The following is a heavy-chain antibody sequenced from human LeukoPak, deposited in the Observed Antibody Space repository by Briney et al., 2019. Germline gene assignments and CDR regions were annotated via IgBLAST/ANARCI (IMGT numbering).Heavy chain of an antibody. J-gene: IGHJ4*02. CDR2: IYHSGST. D-gene: IGHD3-10*01. CDR3: ARVLDYYGSGSYSGDY. CDR1: GYSISSGYY. Sequence: SETLSLTCTVSGYSISSGYYWGWIRPPPGKGLEWIGSIYHSGSTSYNPSLKSRVTMSVDTSKNQFSLKLRSVTAADTAVYYCARVLDYYGSGSYSGDYWGQGTLVTVSS. V-gene: IGHV4-38-2*02.